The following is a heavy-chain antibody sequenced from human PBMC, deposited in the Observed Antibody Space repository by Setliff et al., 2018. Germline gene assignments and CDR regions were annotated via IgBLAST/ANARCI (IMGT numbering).Heavy chain of an antibody. D-gene: IGHD6-19*01. Sequence: SETLSLTCTVAGGSISSYYWSWIRQPAGKGLEWIGHIYIGGSANYNPSLKRRVTMSIDTSKNQFSLKLNSVAAADMAVYYCAREQWLDPPGYYYMDVWAKGTTVTVSS. CDR2: IYIGGSA. V-gene: IGHV4-4*07. CDR3: AREQWLDPPGYYYMDV. CDR1: GGSISSYY. J-gene: IGHJ6*03.